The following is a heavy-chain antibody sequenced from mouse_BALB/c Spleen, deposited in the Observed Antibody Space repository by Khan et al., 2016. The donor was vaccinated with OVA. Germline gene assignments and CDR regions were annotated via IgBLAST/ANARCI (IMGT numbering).Heavy chain of an antibody. V-gene: IGHV3-6*02. CDR2: IRYDGNS. Sequence: EVQLQESGPGLVKPSQSLSLSCSVTAYSITSGYFWNWIRQFPGNKLEWMGYIRYDGNSNYNPSLKNRISITRDTSRNQFFLKLISVTPEDTATXFWARGGSSGPAWFAYWGQGTLVTVSA. CDR1: AYSITSGYF. D-gene: IGHD3-1*01. J-gene: IGHJ3*01. CDR3: ARGGSSGPAWFAY.